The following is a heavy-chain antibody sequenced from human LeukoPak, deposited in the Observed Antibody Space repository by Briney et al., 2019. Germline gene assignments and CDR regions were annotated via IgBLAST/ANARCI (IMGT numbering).Heavy chain of an antibody. CDR3: ASTVASPNWFDP. J-gene: IGHJ5*02. V-gene: IGHV4-34*01. D-gene: IGHD6-19*01. CDR1: GGSFSGYY. Sequence: SGTLSLTCAVYGGSFSGYYWSWIRQPPGKGLEWIGEINHSGSTNYNPSLKSRVTISVDTSKNQFSLKLSSVTAADTAVYYCASTVASPNWFDPWGQGTLVTVSS. CDR2: INHSGST.